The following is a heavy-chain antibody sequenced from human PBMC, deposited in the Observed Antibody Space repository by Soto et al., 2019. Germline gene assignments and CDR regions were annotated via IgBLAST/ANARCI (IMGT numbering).Heavy chain of an antibody. CDR3: ARSNTRYSSPDY. V-gene: IGHV4-59*08. D-gene: IGHD6-13*01. CDR1: GSSLNDFQ. Sequence: QVQLQESGPGLVKPSATLSLTCTVSGSSLNDFQWIWIRQPPGKGLEWIGSIYFGQPTHSDNPSLKSRFTIAVDTSKSQVSLKLACVTASDAAVYFCARSNTRYSSPDYWGQGSLVTCSS. J-gene: IGHJ4*02. CDR2: IYFGQPTH.